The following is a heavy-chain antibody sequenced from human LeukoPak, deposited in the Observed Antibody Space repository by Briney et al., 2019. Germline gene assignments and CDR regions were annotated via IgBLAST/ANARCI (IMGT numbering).Heavy chain of an antibody. J-gene: IGHJ4*02. Sequence: SETLSLTCTVSGGSISSSSYHWGWIRQPPGKGLERIGSIYYSGSTYYNPSLKSRVTISVDTSKNQFSLKLSSVTAADTAVYYCARPDGDFYYFDYWGQGTLVTVSS. CDR1: GGSISSSSYH. V-gene: IGHV4-39*01. D-gene: IGHD4-17*01. CDR2: IYYSGST. CDR3: ARPDGDFYYFDY.